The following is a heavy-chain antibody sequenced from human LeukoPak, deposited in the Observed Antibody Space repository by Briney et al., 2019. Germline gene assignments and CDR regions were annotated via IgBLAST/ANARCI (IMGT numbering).Heavy chain of an antibody. CDR1: GFAVSSNY. V-gene: IGHV3-53*01. CDR3: ARGRYPYGMDV. D-gene: IGHD2-15*01. J-gene: IGHJ6*02. CDR2: IYSGGSP. Sequence: GGSLRLYCAASGFAVSSNYMSWVRQAPGKGLEWVSIIYSGGSPYYADSVMGRLTISRDNSKNTLYLQMNSLRAEDTAVYYCARGRYPYGMDVWGQGTTVTVSS.